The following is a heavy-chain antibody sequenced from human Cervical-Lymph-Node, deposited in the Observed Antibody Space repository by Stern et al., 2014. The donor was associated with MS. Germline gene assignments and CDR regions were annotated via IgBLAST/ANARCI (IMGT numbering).Heavy chain of an antibody. CDR3: ARDHGMFDSWSGYYDYFDY. J-gene: IGHJ4*02. Sequence: VQLVQSGPEVKKPGASVQVSCKTSGYTFSSYGISWVRQAPGQGPEWMGWINTYIGNTYYAQEIKGRVSMTTDTSTSTVYMELRSLTSDDTAIYFCARDHGMFDSWSGYYDYFDYWGQGTLVTVSS. D-gene: IGHD3-3*01. CDR1: GYTFSSYG. CDR2: INTYIGNT. V-gene: IGHV1-18*01.